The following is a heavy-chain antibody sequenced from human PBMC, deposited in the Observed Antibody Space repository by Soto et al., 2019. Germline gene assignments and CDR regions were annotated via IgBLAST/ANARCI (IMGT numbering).Heavy chain of an antibody. J-gene: IGHJ5*02. CDR3: AKLSCTSSTCYFPGWFDP. CDR1: GGSLNSGDY. D-gene: IGHD2-2*01. V-gene: IGHV4-30-4*01. Sequence: SETLSLTCTVSGGSLNSGDYWSWIRQPPGKGLEWIANVYYSGSSYYNPSLKSRLTISVDTTKNQFSLQLKSMTAADTAVYYCAKLSCTSSTCYFPGWFDPWGQGTLVTVSS. CDR2: VYYSGSS.